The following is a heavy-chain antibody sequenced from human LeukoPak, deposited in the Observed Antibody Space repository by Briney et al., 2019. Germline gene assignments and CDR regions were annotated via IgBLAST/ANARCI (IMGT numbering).Heavy chain of an antibody. V-gene: IGHV3-33*01. J-gene: IGHJ6*02. CDR2: IRYDGSNK. CDR3: ARVGCTGGSCRPYHYYGMDV. D-gene: IGHD2-15*01. Sequence: GRSLRLSCAASGFTFSTYGMNWVRQAPDKGLEWLAVIRYDGSNKYYADSVKGRFTISRDNSKNTLYLQMNSLRVEDTAVYYCARVGCTGGSCRPYHYYGMDVWGQGTTVTVS. CDR1: GFTFSTYG.